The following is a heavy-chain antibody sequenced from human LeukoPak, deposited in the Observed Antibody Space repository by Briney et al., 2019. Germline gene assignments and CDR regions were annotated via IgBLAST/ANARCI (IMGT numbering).Heavy chain of an antibody. D-gene: IGHD1-26*01. J-gene: IGHJ4*02. CDR1: GFTFSSYW. CDR3: ARAGYYRFDY. Sequence: PGGSLRLSCAPSGFTFSSYWMHWVRQAPGKGLVWVSHINSDGSNINYADSVKGRFTISRDNAKNTLYLQMNSLSAEDTAVYYCARAGYYRFDYWGPGTLVTVSS. CDR2: INSDGSNI. V-gene: IGHV3-74*01.